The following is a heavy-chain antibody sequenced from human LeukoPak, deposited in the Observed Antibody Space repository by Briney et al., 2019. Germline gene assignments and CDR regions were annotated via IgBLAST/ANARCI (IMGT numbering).Heavy chain of an antibody. CDR2: ISHSGST. Sequence: SETLSLTCAVYGGSFSGYYWSWIRQPPGKGLEWTGEISHSGSTNYNPSLKSRVTISVDTSKNQFSLKLSSVTAADTAVYYCARGYCSSTSCSKDYYYGMDVWGQGTTVTVSS. CDR3: ARGYCSSTSCSKDYYYGMDV. V-gene: IGHV4-34*01. D-gene: IGHD2-2*01. CDR1: GGSFSGYY. J-gene: IGHJ6*02.